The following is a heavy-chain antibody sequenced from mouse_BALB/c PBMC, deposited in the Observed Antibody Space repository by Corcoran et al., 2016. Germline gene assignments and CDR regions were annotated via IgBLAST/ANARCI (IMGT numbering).Heavy chain of an antibody. Sequence: EVQLQQSGPELVKPGASMKISCKASGYSFTGYTMNWVKQSHGKNLEWIGLINPYNGGTSYNQKFKGKATLTVDKSSSPAYMELLSLTSDDSAVYCCARTSIHYYGAMDYWGEGTSVTVSS. CDR3: ARTSIHYYGAMDY. CDR1: GYSFTGYT. V-gene: IGHV1-18*01. D-gene: IGHD1-2*01. J-gene: IGHJ4*01. CDR2: INPYNGGT.